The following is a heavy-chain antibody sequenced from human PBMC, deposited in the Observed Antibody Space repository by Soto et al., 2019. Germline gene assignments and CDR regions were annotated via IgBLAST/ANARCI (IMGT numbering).Heavy chain of an antibody. CDR3: ARGRYSYGYSYYYGMDV. J-gene: IGHJ6*02. V-gene: IGHV4-34*01. CDR2: INHSGST. D-gene: IGHD5-18*01. CDR1: GGSFRGYY. Sequence: SETLSLTCAVYGGSFRGYYWSWIRQPPGKGLEWIGEINHSGSTNYNPSLKSRVTISVDTSTNQFSLKLSSVTAADTAVYYCARGRYSYGYSYYYGMDVWGQGTTVTVSS.